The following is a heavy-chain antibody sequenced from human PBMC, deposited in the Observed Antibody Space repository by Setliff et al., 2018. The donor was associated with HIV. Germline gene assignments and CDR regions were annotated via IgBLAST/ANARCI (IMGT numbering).Heavy chain of an antibody. J-gene: IGHJ6*03. CDR3: ARDQIRSRYYYYYTDV. D-gene: IGHD3-3*01. V-gene: IGHV3-48*01. CDR2: ISSSSSTK. Sequence: GGSLRLSCAASGFNFSMYSKNWVRQAPGKGLEWVSYISSSSSTKYYADSVKGLFTISRDNAKNSLYLHMNTLRADDTAVYFCARDQIRSRYYYYYTDVWGKGTPVTVSS. CDR1: GFNFSMYS.